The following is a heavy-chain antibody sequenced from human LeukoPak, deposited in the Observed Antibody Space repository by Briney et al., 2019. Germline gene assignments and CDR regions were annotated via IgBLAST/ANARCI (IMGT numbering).Heavy chain of an antibody. CDR2: VIPIFGTA. CDR3: ARDLRFGEFYS. J-gene: IGHJ5*01. V-gene: IGHV1-69*05. CDR1: GGTFSSYA. D-gene: IGHD3-10*01. Sequence: VASVNVSCTASGGTFSSYAISWVRQAPGQGLEWMGGVIPIFGTANYAQKFQGRVTITTDESTSTAYMELSSLRSEDTAVYYCARDLRFGEFYSWGQGTLVTVSS.